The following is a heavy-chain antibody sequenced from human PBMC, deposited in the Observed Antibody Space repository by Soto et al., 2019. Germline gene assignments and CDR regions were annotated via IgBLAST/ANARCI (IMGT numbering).Heavy chain of an antibody. D-gene: IGHD3-16*01. CDR1: GGSFSGYY. Sequence: SETLSLTCAVYGGSFSGYYWTWIRQPPGTGLEWIGEINHSGSTNYNPSLKSRVTISVDTSKNQFSLKLTSVTAADTAVYYCGRKKITAFFNYWGREPLVTVP. J-gene: IGHJ4*02. V-gene: IGHV4-34*01. CDR3: GRKKITAFFNY. CDR2: INHSGST.